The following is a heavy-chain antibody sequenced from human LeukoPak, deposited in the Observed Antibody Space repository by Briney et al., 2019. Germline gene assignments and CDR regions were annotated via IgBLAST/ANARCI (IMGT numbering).Heavy chain of an antibody. Sequence: GGSLRLSCAGSGFTFSTYAMQWVRQAPGKGLEGVGVTSYDGINKYYADSAKGRFTISRDNSKNMLYLQMNSLRADDTAVYYCARDLLAGTGGDYWGQGTLVTVSS. CDR2: TSYDGINK. D-gene: IGHD6-13*01. CDR1: GFTFSTYA. J-gene: IGHJ4*02. CDR3: ARDLLAGTGGDY. V-gene: IGHV3-30-3*01.